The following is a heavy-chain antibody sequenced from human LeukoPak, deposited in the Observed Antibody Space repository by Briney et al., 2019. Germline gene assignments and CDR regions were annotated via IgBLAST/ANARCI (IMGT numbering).Heavy chain of an antibody. D-gene: IGHD3-22*01. CDR2: INHSGST. CDR3: ARAVYYDSSGYWGH. V-gene: IGHV4-34*01. CDR1: GGSISSYY. J-gene: IGHJ4*02. Sequence: SETLSLTCTVSGGSISSYYWSWIRQPPGKGLEWIGEINHSGSTNYNPSLKSRVTISVDTSKNQFSLKLSSVTAADTAVYYCARAVYYDSSGYWGHWGQGTLVTVSS.